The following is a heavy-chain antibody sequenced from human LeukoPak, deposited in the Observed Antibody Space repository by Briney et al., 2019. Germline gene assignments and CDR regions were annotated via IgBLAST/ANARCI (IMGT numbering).Heavy chain of an antibody. CDR1: GASISSHY. D-gene: IGHD3-22*01. Sequence: PSETLSLTCTVSGASISSHYWSWIRQPPGKGLEWIGNIYYSGRTYYNPSLKSRVTISVDTSKNQFSLKLSSVTATDTAVYYCARGVSMIVVVIHDWYFDLWGRGTLVTVSS. CDR3: ARGVSMIVVVIHDWYFDL. CDR2: IYYSGRT. V-gene: IGHV4-59*04. J-gene: IGHJ2*01.